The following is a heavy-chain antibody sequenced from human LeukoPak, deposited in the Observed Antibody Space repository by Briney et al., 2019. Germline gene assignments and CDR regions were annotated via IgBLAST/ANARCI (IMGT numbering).Heavy chain of an antibody. V-gene: IGHV4-59*01. J-gene: IGHJ2*01. CDR2: IYYSGST. CDR3: ARDGIMITFGGIRGWYFDL. D-gene: IGHD3-16*01. Sequence: PSETLSLTCTVSGGSISSYYWSWIRQPPGKGLEWIGYIYYSGSTNYNPSLKSRVTISVDTSKNQFSLKLSSVTAADTAVYYCARDGIMITFGGIRGWYFDLWGRGTLVTVSS. CDR1: GGSISSYY.